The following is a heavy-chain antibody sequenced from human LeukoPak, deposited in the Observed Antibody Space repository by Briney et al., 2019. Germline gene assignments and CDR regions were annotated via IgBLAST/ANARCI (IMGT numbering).Heavy chain of an antibody. V-gene: IGHV4-61*05. D-gene: IGHD2-2*02. Sequence: PTESLSLTRTVSGRSISSSPYYWGWLRQPPGRGLERIGYIHYIGFTNYNPSLKSRVTISVDTSKNQFSLKLSSVTAADTAVYYCARPPSLIPDHWGQGTLVIVSS. CDR2: IHYIGFT. CDR1: GRSISSSPYY. CDR3: ARPPSLIPDH. J-gene: IGHJ4*02.